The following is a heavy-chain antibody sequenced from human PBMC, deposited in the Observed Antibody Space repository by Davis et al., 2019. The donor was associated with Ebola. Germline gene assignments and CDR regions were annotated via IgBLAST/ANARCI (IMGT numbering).Heavy chain of an antibody. J-gene: IGHJ5*02. CDR2: IYSGGST. CDR3: ARMRVLVVYATYNWFEP. V-gene: IGHV3-53*01. CDR1: GFTVSSNY. Sequence: PGGSLRLSCAASGFTVSSNYMSWVRQAPGKGLEWVSVIYSGGSTYYADSVKGRFTISRDNSKNTLYLQMNSLRAEDTAVYYCARMRVLVVYATYNWFEPWGQGTLVTVSS. D-gene: IGHD2-8*02.